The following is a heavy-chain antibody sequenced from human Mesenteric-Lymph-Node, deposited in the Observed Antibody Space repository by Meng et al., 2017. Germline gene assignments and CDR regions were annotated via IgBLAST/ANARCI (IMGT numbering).Heavy chain of an antibody. CDR2: IKQDGSEK. CDR3: AGGDVTTVIRLYYYYGMDV. V-gene: IGHV3-7*01. CDR1: GFTFSSYW. J-gene: IGHJ6*02. D-gene: IGHD4-17*01. Sequence: GGSLRLSCAASGFTFSSYWMSWARQAPGKGLEWVANIKQDGSEKYYVDSVKGRFTISRDNAKNSLFLQMNSLRAEDTAVYYCAGGDVTTVIRLYYYYGMDVWGQGTTVTVSS.